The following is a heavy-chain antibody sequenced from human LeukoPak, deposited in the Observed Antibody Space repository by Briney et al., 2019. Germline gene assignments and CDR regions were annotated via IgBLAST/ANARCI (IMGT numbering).Heavy chain of an antibody. J-gene: IGHJ1*01. CDR3: ARAARSYGVR. D-gene: IGHD4-17*01. CDR1: GFTFSSYE. Sequence: GGSLRLSCAATGFTFSSYEMTWVRQAPGKGLEWVSYISSSGSNIYYADSVKGRFTISRDNAKNSLYLQMNSLRVEDTAVYYFARAARSYGVRWGQGNLVTVFS. CDR2: ISSSGSNI. V-gene: IGHV3-48*03.